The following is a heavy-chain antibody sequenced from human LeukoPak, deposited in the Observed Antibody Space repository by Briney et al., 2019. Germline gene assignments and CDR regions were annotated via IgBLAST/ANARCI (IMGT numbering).Heavy chain of an antibody. Sequence: GGSLRLSCAASGFTFSSYSMTWVRQAPGKGLDWVSSISSSSSYIYYADSVKGRFTISRDNAKNSLYLQMNSLRAEDTAVYYCARGGYSTVVTPFDYWGQGTLVTVSS. D-gene: IGHD4-23*01. CDR1: GFTFSSYS. CDR2: ISSSSSYI. CDR3: ARGGYSTVVTPFDY. V-gene: IGHV3-21*01. J-gene: IGHJ4*02.